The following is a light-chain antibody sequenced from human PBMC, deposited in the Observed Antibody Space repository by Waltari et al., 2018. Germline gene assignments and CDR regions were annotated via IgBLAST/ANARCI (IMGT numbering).Light chain of an antibody. V-gene: IGLV1-44*01. CDR2: SNN. J-gene: IGLJ3*02. Sequence: QSALTQPPSASGTPGQRVTISCSGSSSNIGSNPVNWYQQLPGTAPKLLIDSNNRGPSGAPSRFPGAKAGTSASLAINGLQSEAEADYYCAAWDGSLDGPVFGGGTKVTVL. CDR3: AAWDGSLDGPV. CDR1: SSNIGSNP.